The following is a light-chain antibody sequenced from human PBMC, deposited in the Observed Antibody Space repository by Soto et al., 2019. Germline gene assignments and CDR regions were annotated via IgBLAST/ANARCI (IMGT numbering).Light chain of an antibody. CDR3: SSYTTSNTRQIV. Sequence: QPAALAWSPGQSLNLSCTGTSSDVGGYNYVSWYQHHPGKAPKLIIYDVSNRPSGVSNRFSGSKSGNTASLTISGLQPEDEADYYCSSYTTSNTRQIVFGTGTKVTVL. CDR2: DVS. V-gene: IGLV2-14*03. J-gene: IGLJ1*01. CDR1: SSDVGGYNY.